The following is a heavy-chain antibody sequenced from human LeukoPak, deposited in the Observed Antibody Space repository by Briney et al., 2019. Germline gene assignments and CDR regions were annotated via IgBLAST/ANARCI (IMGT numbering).Heavy chain of an antibody. CDR2: VSSRGST. Sequence: SETLSLTCTVSGGSANSGSYFWGWVRQPPGKGLEWIGSVSSRGSTHYNPSLKSRVTISSDTSRNQFSLKLSSVTAADTAIYYCTRDLGNWDIDYWGQGTLVTVSS. CDR3: TRDLGNWDIDY. CDR1: GGSANSGSYF. D-gene: IGHD7-27*01. J-gene: IGHJ4*02. V-gene: IGHV4-39*07.